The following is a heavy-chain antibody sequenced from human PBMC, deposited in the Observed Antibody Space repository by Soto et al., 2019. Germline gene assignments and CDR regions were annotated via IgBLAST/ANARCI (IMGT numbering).Heavy chain of an antibody. CDR1: GGSVSSSTYS. CDR2: ISHSGST. CDR3: ATWCSVSGYYYYTMDV. V-gene: IGHV4-61*03. J-gene: IGHJ6*02. D-gene: IGHD2-15*01. Sequence: QVQLQESGPGLVKPSETLSLTCTVSGGSVSSSTYSWTWIRQPPGKGLEWIGFISHSGSTKYNPSLKSRVNIPVDTSKNHCSLNLNSVTAADTAVYYCATWCSVSGYYYYTMDVWGQGTTVTVSS.